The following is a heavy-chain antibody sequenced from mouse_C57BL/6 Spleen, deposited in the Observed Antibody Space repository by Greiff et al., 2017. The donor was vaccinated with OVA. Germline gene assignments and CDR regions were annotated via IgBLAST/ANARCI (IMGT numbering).Heavy chain of an antibody. Sequence: VKLQQSGPELVKPGASVKISCKASGYAFSSSWMNWVKQRPGKGLEWIGRIYPGDGDTNYNGKFKGKATLTADKSSSTAYMQLSSLTSEDSAVYFCARLGPDYWGQGTTLTVSS. CDR2: IYPGDGDT. CDR3: ARLGPDY. CDR1: GYAFSSSW. D-gene: IGHD4-1*01. V-gene: IGHV1-82*01. J-gene: IGHJ2*01.